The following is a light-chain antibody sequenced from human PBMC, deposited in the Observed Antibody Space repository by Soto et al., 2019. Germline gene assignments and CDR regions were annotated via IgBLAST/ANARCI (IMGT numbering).Light chain of an antibody. CDR2: GAS. Sequence: EIVMTQSPATLSVSPGDRATLSCRASQSVSSTLAWYQQKPGQAPRLVIYGASTRATAIPARFSGSGSGTEFTLTISSLQSEDFAVYYCQQYADWPPLTFGGGTKVEIK. V-gene: IGKV3-15*01. CDR1: QSVSST. CDR3: QQYADWPPLT. J-gene: IGKJ4*01.